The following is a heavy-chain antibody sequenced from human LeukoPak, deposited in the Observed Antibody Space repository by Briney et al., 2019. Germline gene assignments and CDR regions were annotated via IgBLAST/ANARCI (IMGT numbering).Heavy chain of an antibody. CDR1: GDSMSGYS. J-gene: IGHJ4*02. V-gene: IGHV4-4*07. CDR3: ARVHIVTGTYFDS. D-gene: IGHD3-10*01. Sequence: SETLSLTCTVSGDSMSGYSWSWLRQPAGKELEWIGRIYSSYFTEYNLSLDGRVTMSIDTTKNQFSLMLDSVTAADTAVYYCARVHIVTGTYFDSWGQGALVTVSS. CDR2: IYSSYFT.